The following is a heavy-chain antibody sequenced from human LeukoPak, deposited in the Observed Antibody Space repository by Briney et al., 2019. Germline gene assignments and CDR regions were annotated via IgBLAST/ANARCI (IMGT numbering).Heavy chain of an antibody. Sequence: ASVKVSCKASGYTFTGYYMHWVRQAPGQGLEWMGRINPNSGGTNYAQKFQGRVTMTRDTSTSTVYMELSSLRSEDTAVYYCARDRVQKFDYWGQGTLVTVSS. CDR2: INPNSGGT. CDR3: ARDRVQKFDY. D-gene: IGHD1-1*01. V-gene: IGHV1-2*06. J-gene: IGHJ4*02. CDR1: GYTFTGYY.